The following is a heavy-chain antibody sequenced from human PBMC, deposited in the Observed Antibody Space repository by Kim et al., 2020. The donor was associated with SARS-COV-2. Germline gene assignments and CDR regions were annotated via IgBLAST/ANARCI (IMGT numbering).Heavy chain of an antibody. V-gene: IGHV3-30*18. CDR2: ISYDGTIQ. CDR3: AKGPIAVVPGGKMWLDP. Sequence: GGSLRLSCAASGLTFRNYGMHWVRQAPGKGLEWVADISYDGTIQNYGDSVEGRFTISRDNSKSTLYLQMNSLRVEDTAVYYCAKGPIAVVPGGKMWLDPWGQGTLVTVSS. CDR1: GLTFRNYG. J-gene: IGHJ5*02. D-gene: IGHD2-2*01.